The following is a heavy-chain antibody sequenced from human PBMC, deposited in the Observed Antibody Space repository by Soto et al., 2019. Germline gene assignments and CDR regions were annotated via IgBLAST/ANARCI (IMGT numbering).Heavy chain of an antibody. J-gene: IGHJ4*02. CDR2: INPSGGST. CDR3: ARDSGVDRSFDY. D-gene: IGHD5-12*01. Sequence: QVQLVQSGAEVKKPGASVKVSCKASGYTFTSYYMHWVRQAPGQGLEWMGIINPSGGSTSYAQKFQGRVTMTRDTSTSTVYMELSSVRSEDTAVYYCARDSGVDRSFDYWGQGTLVTVSS. CDR1: GYTFTSYY. V-gene: IGHV1-46*01.